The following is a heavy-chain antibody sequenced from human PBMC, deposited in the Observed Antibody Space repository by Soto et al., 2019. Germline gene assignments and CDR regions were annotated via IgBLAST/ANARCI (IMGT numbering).Heavy chain of an antibody. Sequence: SETLPLTCAVYGGSFSGYYWSWIRQPPGKGLEWIGEINHSGSTNYNPSLKSRVTISVDTSKNQFSLKLSSVTAADTAVYYCARGFTVVVVAATQNWFDPWGQGTLVTVSS. J-gene: IGHJ5*02. D-gene: IGHD2-15*01. CDR2: INHSGST. V-gene: IGHV4-34*01. CDR1: GGSFSGYY. CDR3: ARGFTVVVVAATQNWFDP.